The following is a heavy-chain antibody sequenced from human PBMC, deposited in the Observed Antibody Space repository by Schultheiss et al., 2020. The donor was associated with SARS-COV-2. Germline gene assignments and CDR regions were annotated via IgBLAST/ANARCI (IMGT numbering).Heavy chain of an antibody. CDR3: ARKRWGYGGNSDRYFDL. Sequence: SETLSLTCTVSGGSISSYYWSWIRQPPGKGLEWVGYIYYSGSTNYNPSSKSRVIITLNTTNNQFSLKLSSVTAADTAVYYCARKRWGYGGNSDRYFDLWGHGTLVTVSS. J-gene: IGHJ2*01. CDR1: GGSISSYY. V-gene: IGHV4-59*12. D-gene: IGHD4-23*01. CDR2: IYYSGST.